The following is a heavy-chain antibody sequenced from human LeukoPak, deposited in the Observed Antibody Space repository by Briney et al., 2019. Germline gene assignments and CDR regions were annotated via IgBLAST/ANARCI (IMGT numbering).Heavy chain of an antibody. J-gene: IGHJ4*02. CDR2: MYSGGST. D-gene: IGHD3-10*01. V-gene: IGHV3-53*01. CDR1: GFTFSSYW. CDR3: ASNNHYGSGSYYPYYFDY. Sequence: PGGSLRLSCAASGFTFSSYWMSWVRQAPGKGLEWVSVMYSGGSTYYADSVKGRFTISRDNSKNTMYLQMNSLRAEDTAVYYCASNNHYGSGSYYPYYFDYWGQGTLVTASS.